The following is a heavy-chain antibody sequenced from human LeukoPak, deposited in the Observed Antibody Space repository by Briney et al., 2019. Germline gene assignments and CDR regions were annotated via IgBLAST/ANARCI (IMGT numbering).Heavy chain of an antibody. CDR1: GYTFTDYY. CDR3: ARGYSSSSYELGY. CDR2: INPNSGGT. J-gene: IGHJ4*02. Sequence: DSVKVSCKASGYTFTDYYMHWVRQAPGQGLEWMGWINPNSGGTNYAQKFQGGVTMTRDTSISTAYMELSRLRSDDTAVYYCARGYSSSSYELGYWGQGTLVTVSS. D-gene: IGHD6-6*01. V-gene: IGHV1-2*02.